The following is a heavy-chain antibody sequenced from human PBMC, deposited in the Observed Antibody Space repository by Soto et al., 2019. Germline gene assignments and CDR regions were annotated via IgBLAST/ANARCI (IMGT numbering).Heavy chain of an antibody. CDR3: ARHGWNSNFFDY. CDR1: SYTFTNYG. D-gene: IGHD6-19*01. V-gene: IGHV1-18*01. J-gene: IGHJ4*02. CDR2: ITTYNGNT. Sequence: ASVKVSCKASSYTFTNYGISWVRQAPGQGLEWMGWITTYNGNTNYAQNVQGRVTMTTDTSTSTAYMELRSLRSGDTAVYYCARHGWNSNFFDYWGQGTPVTVSS.